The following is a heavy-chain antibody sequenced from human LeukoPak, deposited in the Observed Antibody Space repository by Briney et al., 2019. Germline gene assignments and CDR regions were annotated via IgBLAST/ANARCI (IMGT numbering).Heavy chain of an antibody. CDR1: GGSITSYY. J-gene: IGHJ4*02. V-gene: IGHV4-59*08. CDR3: ASSYFYDGNRYFDY. CDR2: IYYTGST. Sequence: PSETLSLTCNVSGGSITSYYWNWIRQPPGKGLEWIGYIYYTGSTNSNPSLKSRLTISLDTSKKQFSLKLRSVTAADTAIYYCASSYFYDGNRYFDYWGQGALVTVSS. D-gene: IGHD3-22*01.